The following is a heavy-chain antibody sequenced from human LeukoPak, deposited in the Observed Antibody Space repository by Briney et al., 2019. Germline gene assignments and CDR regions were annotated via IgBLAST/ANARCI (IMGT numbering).Heavy chain of an antibody. V-gene: IGHV4-59*01. Sequence: PSETLSLTCTVSGGSISSYYWSWIRQPPGKGLEWIGYIYYSGSTNYNPSLKSRVTISVDTSKNQFSLKLSSVTAADTAVYYCARRGAAGIWDWFDPWGQGTLVTVSS. D-gene: IGHD6-19*01. J-gene: IGHJ5*02. CDR3: ARRGAAGIWDWFDP. CDR1: GGSISSYY. CDR2: IYYSGST.